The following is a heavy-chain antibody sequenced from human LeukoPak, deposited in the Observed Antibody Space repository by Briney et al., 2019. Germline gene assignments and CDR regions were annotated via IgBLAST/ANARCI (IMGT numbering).Heavy chain of an antibody. Sequence: GGSLRLSCAASGFTFSSYAMSWVRQAPGKGLEWVSAISGSGGSTYYADSVKGRFTISRDNSKNTLYLQMNSLRAEDTAVYYCARIPAAMRYFDYWGQGTLVTVSS. CDR2: ISGSGGST. V-gene: IGHV3-23*01. J-gene: IGHJ4*02. D-gene: IGHD2-2*01. CDR3: ARIPAAMRYFDY. CDR1: GFTFSSYA.